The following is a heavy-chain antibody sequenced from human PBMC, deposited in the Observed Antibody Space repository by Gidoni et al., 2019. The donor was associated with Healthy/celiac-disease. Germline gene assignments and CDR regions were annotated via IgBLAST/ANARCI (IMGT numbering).Heavy chain of an antibody. CDR3: TPGTTVFDY. Sequence: EVQLVESGGGLVQPGGSLKLSCAASGFTFSGSAMHWVRPASGKGLEWVGRIRSKANSYATAYAASVKGRFTISRDDSKNTAYLQMNSLKTEDTAVYYCTPGTTVFDYWGQGTLVTVSS. D-gene: IGHD1-1*01. J-gene: IGHJ4*02. V-gene: IGHV3-73*01. CDR2: IRSKANSYAT. CDR1: GFTFSGSA.